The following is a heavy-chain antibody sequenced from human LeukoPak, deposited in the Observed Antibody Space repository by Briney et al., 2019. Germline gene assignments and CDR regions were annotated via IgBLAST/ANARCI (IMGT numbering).Heavy chain of an antibody. CDR1: GGSISIYY. D-gene: IGHD3-10*01. Sequence: PSETLSLTCTVSGGSISIYYWGWIRQPPGKGLEWIGYIYNSGSTNYNPSLKSRVTISVDTSKNQFSLRLNSVTAADTAVYYCARDRELGYWGQGTLVTVSS. J-gene: IGHJ4*02. V-gene: IGHV4-59*01. CDR2: IYNSGST. CDR3: ARDRELGY.